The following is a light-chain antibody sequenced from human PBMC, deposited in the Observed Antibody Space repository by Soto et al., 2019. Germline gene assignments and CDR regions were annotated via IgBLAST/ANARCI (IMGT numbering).Light chain of an antibody. CDR1: SSDVGGYNY. CDR2: DVS. J-gene: IGLJ1*01. V-gene: IGLV2-14*01. CDR3: SSYTSSSTLEV. Sequence: QSVRTQPASVSGSPGQSITISCTGTSSDVGGYNYVSWYQQHPGKAPKLMIYDVSNRPSGVSNRFSGSKSGNTASLTISGLQAEDEADYYCSSYTSSSTLEVFGTGTKLTVL.